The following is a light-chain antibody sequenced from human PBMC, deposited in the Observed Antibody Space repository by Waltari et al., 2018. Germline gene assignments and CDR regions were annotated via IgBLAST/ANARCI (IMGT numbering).Light chain of an antibody. CDR2: WAS. CDR3: QQYYSIPYT. CDR1: SLLHFSNNWFY. J-gene: IGKJ2*01. V-gene: IGKV4-1*01. Sequence: SLLHFSNNWFYLAWYQQKPGQSPKLLVHWASTRESGVPDRFSGSGSGREFTLTISSLQAEDVAVYYCQQYYSIPYTFGQGTRLEIK.